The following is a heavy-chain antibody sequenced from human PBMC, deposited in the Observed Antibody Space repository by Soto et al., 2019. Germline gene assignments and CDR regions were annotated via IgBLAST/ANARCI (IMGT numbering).Heavy chain of an antibody. CDR1: GGSISSGYYF. J-gene: IGHJ4*02. Sequence: QVQLQESGPGLVKPSQTLSLTCTVSGGSISSGYYFWSWIRQPPGKGLEWIGYISYSGRTYYIPSLKSRVTISVDTSKNQFSLKLSSVPAADAAVYYCARVKAGVVYWGQGTLVTVFS. CDR2: ISYSGRT. D-gene: IGHD4-17*01. CDR3: ARVKAGVVY. V-gene: IGHV4-30-4*01.